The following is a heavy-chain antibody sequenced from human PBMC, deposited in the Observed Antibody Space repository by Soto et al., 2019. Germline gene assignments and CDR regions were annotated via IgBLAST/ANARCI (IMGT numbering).Heavy chain of an antibody. CDR3: ARHSKKPGDFDYYYGMDV. CDR2: IYYRGNT. D-gene: IGHD3-3*01. Sequence: PSETPAISCTVCGDCMSTYYWTGIRQPPGKGLEWIANIYYRGNTNYNPSFESRVTISIDTSKNQFSLKLNSMTAADTAVYYCARHSKKPGDFDYYYGMDVWGQGTTVTVSS. J-gene: IGHJ6*02. V-gene: IGHV4-59*08. CDR1: GDCMSTYY.